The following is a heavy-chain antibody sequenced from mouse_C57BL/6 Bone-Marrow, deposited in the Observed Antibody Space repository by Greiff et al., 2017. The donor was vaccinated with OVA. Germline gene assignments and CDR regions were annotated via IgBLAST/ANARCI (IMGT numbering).Heavy chain of an antibody. V-gene: IGHV1-50*01. Sequence: QVQLKQPGAELVKPGASVKLSCKASGYTFTSYWMQWVKQRPGQGLEWIGEIDPSDSYTNYNQKFKGKATLTVDTSSSTAYMQLSSLTSEDSAVYYCARGPFPYWGQGTTLTVSS. CDR3: ARGPFPY. CDR2: IDPSDSYT. J-gene: IGHJ2*01. CDR1: GYTFTSYW.